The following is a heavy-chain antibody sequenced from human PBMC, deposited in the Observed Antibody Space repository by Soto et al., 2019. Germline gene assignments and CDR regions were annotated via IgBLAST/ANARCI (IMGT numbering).Heavy chain of an antibody. J-gene: IGHJ4*02. D-gene: IGHD2-15*01. Sequence: PGGSLRLSCAASGFTFSSYSMNWVRQAPGKGLEWVSSISSSSSYIYYADSVKGRFTISRDNAKNSLYLQMNSLRAEDTAVYYCARGHCSGGSCYGSFLDYWGQGTLVTVSS. V-gene: IGHV3-21*01. CDR3: ARGHCSGGSCYGSFLDY. CDR2: ISSSSSYI. CDR1: GFTFSSYS.